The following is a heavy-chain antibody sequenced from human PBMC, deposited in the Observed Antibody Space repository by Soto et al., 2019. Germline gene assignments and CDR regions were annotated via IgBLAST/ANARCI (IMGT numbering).Heavy chain of an antibody. CDR2: IWYDGSNK. CDR1: GFTFSSYG. J-gene: IGHJ4*02. V-gene: IGHV3-33*01. CDR3: ARDQRDDSGDLTGYSFDH. D-gene: IGHD4-17*01. Sequence: GSLRLSCAASGFTFSSYGMHWVRQAPGKGLEWVAVIWYDGSNKYYADSVKGRFTISRDNSKNTLYLQMNSLRAEDTAVYYWARDQRDDSGDLTGYSFDHWGQGTLVTVSS.